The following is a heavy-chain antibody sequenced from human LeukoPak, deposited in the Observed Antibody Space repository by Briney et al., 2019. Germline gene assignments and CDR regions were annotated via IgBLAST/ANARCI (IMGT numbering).Heavy chain of an antibody. J-gene: IGHJ4*02. CDR3: ARSSGDYVRDFDY. CDR2: ISSSGSTI. Sequence: GGSLRLSCADSGFLFSDFIDHTMVWVRQAPGKGLEWVSYISSSGSTIYYADSVKGRFTISRDNAKNSLYLQMNSLRAEDTAVYYCARSSGDYVRDFDYWGQGTLVTVSS. D-gene: IGHD4-17*01. V-gene: IGHV3-48*04. CDR1: GFLFSDFIDHT.